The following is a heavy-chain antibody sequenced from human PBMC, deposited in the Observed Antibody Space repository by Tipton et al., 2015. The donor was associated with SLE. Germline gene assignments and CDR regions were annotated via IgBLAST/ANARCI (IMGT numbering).Heavy chain of an antibody. J-gene: IGHJ6*02. D-gene: IGHD6-19*01. V-gene: IGHV4-61*09. CDR1: GGSISSGSYY. CDR2: INHSGST. Sequence: LRLSCTVSGGSISSGSYYWSWIRQPAGKGLEWIGEINHSGSTNYNPSLKSRVTISVDTSKNQFSLKLSSVTAADTAVYYCARGRGIAVAGTYYYYGMDVWGQGTTVTVSS. CDR3: ARGRGIAVAGTYYYYGMDV.